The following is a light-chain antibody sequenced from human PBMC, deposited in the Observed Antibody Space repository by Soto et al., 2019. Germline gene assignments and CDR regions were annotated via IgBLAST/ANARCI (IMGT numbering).Light chain of an antibody. Sequence: QSVLTQPASVSGSPGQSITIYCTGSSSDIGGHNTVSWYQQHPGKAPKLMIYDVSNRPSGVSNRFSGSKSDNTASLTISGLQAEDESDYYCSSYTRSSTVVFGGGTKLTVL. CDR3: SSYTRSSTVV. CDR2: DVS. J-gene: IGLJ2*01. CDR1: SSDIGGHNT. V-gene: IGLV2-14*01.